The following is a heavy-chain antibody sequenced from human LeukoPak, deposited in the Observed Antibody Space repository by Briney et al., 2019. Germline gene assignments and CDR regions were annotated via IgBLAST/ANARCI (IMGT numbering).Heavy chain of an antibody. D-gene: IGHD1-14*01. CDR3: ARTYTSGRAEYFQH. Sequence: ASVKVSCKASGYTFTGYYMHWVRQAPGQGLEWMGWINPNSGGTNYAQKFQGRVTMTRDTSISTAYMELSRLRSDDTAVYYCARTYTSGRAEYFQHWGQGTLVTVSS. CDR2: INPNSGGT. V-gene: IGHV1-2*02. CDR1: GYTFTGYY. J-gene: IGHJ1*01.